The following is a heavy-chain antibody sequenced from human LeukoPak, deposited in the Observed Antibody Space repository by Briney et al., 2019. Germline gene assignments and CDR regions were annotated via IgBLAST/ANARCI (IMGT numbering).Heavy chain of an antibody. V-gene: IGHV3-7*04. J-gene: IGHJ4*02. D-gene: IGHD2-15*01. CDR3: ARGRYCSGNRCSFFDF. CDR2: IKQDGGEK. CDR1: GFTFSTYW. Sequence: GGSLRLSCTASGFTFSTYWMNWVRQAPGKGLEWVANIKQDGGEKYYVDSVKGRFTISRDNAKNSLYLQMNSLRAEGTAVYYCARGRYCSGNRCSFFDFWGQGTLVTVSS.